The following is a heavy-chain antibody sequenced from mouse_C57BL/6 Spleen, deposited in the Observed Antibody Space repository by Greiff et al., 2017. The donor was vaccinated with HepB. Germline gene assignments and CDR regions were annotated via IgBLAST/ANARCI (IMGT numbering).Heavy chain of an antibody. J-gene: IGHJ4*01. D-gene: IGHD1-1*01. V-gene: IGHV1-4*01. CDR3: ARCPFYYGSSHPYAMDY. Sequence: VQLQQSGAELARPGASVKMSCKASGYTFTSYTMHWVKQRPGQGLEWIGYINPSSGYTKYNQKFKDKATLTADKSSSTAYMQLSSLTSEDSAVYYCARCPFYYGSSHPYAMDYWGQGTSVTVSS. CDR2: INPSSGYT. CDR1: GYTFTSYT.